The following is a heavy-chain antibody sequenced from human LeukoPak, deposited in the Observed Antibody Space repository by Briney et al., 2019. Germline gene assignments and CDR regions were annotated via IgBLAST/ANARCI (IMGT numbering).Heavy chain of an antibody. CDR1: GGSISSSTYY. CDR2: ISYSGST. CDR3: ARRGNDYGDYVGFDY. V-gene: IGHV4-39*01. Sequence: SETLSLTCTVSGGSISSSTYYWGWIRQPPGKGLEWIGSISYSGSTYYNPSLRSRVTISVDTSKNQFSLKLSSVTAADTAVYYCARRGNDYGDYVGFDYWGQGTLVTVSS. D-gene: IGHD4-17*01. J-gene: IGHJ4*02.